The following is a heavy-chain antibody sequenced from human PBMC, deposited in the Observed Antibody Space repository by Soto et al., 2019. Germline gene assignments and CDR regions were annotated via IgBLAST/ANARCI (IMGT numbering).Heavy chain of an antibody. CDR2: ISGSGGST. Sequence: GGSLRLSCAASGFTFSSYAMSWVRQAPGKGLEWVSDISGSGGSTYYADSVKGRFTISRDNSKNTLYLQMNSLRAEDTAVYYCAKAMGYSYGPDYWGQGTLVTVSS. CDR1: GFTFSSYA. V-gene: IGHV3-23*01. CDR3: AKAMGYSYGPDY. D-gene: IGHD5-18*01. J-gene: IGHJ4*02.